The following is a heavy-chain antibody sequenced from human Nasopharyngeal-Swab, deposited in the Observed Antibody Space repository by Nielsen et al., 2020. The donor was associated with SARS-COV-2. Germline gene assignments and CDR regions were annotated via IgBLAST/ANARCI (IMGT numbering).Heavy chain of an antibody. V-gene: IGHV3-74*01. D-gene: IGHD1-26*01. CDR3: VRAGYSGSYGGFDL. CDR2: VNTDGRSP. CDR1: GFTFSDYW. J-gene: IGHJ4*02. Sequence: GGSLRLSCAASGFTFSDYWIHWVRQAPGSGLVWVSRVNTDGRSPSYADSVRGRFTISRDNAQNMVYAQLSNLRVEDTAVYYCVRAGYSGSYGGFDLWGQGALVTVSS.